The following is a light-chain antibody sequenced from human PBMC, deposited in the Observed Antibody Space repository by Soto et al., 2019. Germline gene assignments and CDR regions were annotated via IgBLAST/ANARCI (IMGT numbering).Light chain of an antibody. Sequence: EIVLTQSPGTLSLSPGDRATLSCRASQSVSSTYLAWYQQKPGQAPRLLLYGASTRATGIPDRFSGTGSGTDFTLTISRLEPEDFAVYYCQQYGSSPPITFGPGTKVDI. V-gene: IGKV3-20*01. CDR1: QSVSSTY. J-gene: IGKJ3*01. CDR3: QQYGSSPPIT. CDR2: GAS.